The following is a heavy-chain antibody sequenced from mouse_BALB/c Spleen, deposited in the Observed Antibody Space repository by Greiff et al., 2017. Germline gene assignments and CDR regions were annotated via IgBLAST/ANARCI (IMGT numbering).Heavy chain of an antibody. D-gene: IGHD1-1*01. CDR3: ARDIGRDYYGSSYVWYFDV. CDR1: GFTFTDYY. V-gene: IGHV7-3*02. J-gene: IGHJ1*01. CDR2: IRNKANGYTT. Sequence: EVQGVESGGGLVQPGGSLRLSCVTSGFTFTDYYMSWVRQPPGKALEWLGFIRNKANGYTTEYSASVKGRFTISRDNSQSILYLQMNTLRAEDSATYYCARDIGRDYYGSSYVWYFDVWGAGTTVTVSS.